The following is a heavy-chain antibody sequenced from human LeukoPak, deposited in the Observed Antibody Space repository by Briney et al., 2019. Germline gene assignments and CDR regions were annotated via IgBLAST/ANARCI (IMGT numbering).Heavy chain of an antibody. CDR2: IYSGGGST. J-gene: IGHJ4*02. Sequence: GGSLRLSCAASGFTGSSKYMSWVRQAPGKGLEWVSVIYSGGGSTYHADSVKGRFTISRDNSKNMLYLQMNSLRAEDTAVYYCARDSSISSSDYYPLGYWGQGTLVTVSS. D-gene: IGHD3-22*01. CDR3: ARDSSISSSDYYPLGY. V-gene: IGHV3-66*01. CDR1: GFTGSSKY.